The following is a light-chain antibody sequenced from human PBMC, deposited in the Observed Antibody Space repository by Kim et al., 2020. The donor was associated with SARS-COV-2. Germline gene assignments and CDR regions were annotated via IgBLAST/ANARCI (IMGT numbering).Light chain of an antibody. CDR2: EDS. CDR3: YSTDSSGNHRV. CDR1: ALPKKY. Sequence: SYELTQPPSVSVSPGQTARITCSGDALPKKYAYWYQQKSGQAPVLVIYEDSKRPSGIPERFSGSSSGTVATLSTSGAQVEDEADYYCYSTDSSGNHRVFGGGTQLTVL. V-gene: IGLV3-10*01. J-gene: IGLJ3*02.